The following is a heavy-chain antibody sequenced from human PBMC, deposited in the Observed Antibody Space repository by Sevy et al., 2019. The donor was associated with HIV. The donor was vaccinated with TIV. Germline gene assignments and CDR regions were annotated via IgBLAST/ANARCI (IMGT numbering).Heavy chain of an antibody. Sequence: GGCLRLSCAASGFTFSDYYMSWIRQAPGKGLEWVSYISSSGSTIYYADSVKGRFTISRDNAKNSLYLQMNSLRAEDTAVYYCARDGLPDSSGHRVSWGQGTLVTVSS. CDR2: ISSSGSTI. V-gene: IGHV3-11*04. CDR1: GFTFSDYY. D-gene: IGHD3-22*01. CDR3: ARDGLPDSSGHRVS. J-gene: IGHJ4*02.